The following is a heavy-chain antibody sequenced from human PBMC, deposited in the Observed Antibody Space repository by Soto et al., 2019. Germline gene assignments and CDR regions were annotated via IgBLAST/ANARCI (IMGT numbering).Heavy chain of an antibody. CDR2: IWYDGSNK. CDR1: GFTFSSYG. CDR3: ARDLSAAAADY. J-gene: IGHJ4*02. D-gene: IGHD6-13*01. Sequence: GGSLRLSCAASGFTFSSYGMHWVRQAPGKGLEWVAVIWYDGSNKYYADPVKGRFTISRDNSKNTLYLQMNSLRAEDTAVYYCARDLSAAAADYWGQGTLVTVSS. V-gene: IGHV3-33*01.